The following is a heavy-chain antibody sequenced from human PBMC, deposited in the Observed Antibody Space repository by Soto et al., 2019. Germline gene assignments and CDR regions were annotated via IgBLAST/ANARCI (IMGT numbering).Heavy chain of an antibody. CDR1: GFPFSSYA. CDR2: IWYDGSKK. CDR3: ARENSGMDV. J-gene: IGHJ6*02. Sequence: QVQLVESGGGVVQPGRSLRLSCAASGFPFSSYAMHWVRQAPGKGLEWVAVIWYDGSKKFYADSVKGRFTISRDDSENTQYLQMNSLRAEDTAVYYCARENSGMDVWGQGTTVTVSS. V-gene: IGHV3-33*01.